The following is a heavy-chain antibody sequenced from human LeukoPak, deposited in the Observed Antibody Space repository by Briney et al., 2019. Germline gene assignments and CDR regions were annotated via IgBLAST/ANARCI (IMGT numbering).Heavy chain of an antibody. CDR3: ARVGAPGGLRPYHYYY. CDR1: GYIFSDYW. D-gene: IGHD3-16*01. J-gene: IGHJ4*02. Sequence: DSVKVSCKASGYIFSDYWIHWVRQAPGRGLECLGWIDPASGITNQTQKFQGRITVTRDTSASTVYMDLTGLTTDDTALYYCARVGAPGGLRPYHYYYWGQGTLVTVSS. CDR2: IDPASGIT. V-gene: IGHV1-2*02.